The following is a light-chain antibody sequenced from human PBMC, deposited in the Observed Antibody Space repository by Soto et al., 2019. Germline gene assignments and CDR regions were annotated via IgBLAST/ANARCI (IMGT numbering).Light chain of an antibody. CDR3: QQSYSTPWT. J-gene: IGKJ1*01. CDR2: ATS. CDR1: QGIRKD. V-gene: IGKV1-6*02. Sequence: AIQMTQSPSSLSASVGDGVTMTCRASQGIRKDLAWYQQKPGKAPKLLIYATSSLQSGVPSRFSGSGSGRDFTLTISSLQPEDFATYYCQQSYSTPWTFGQGTKVDIK.